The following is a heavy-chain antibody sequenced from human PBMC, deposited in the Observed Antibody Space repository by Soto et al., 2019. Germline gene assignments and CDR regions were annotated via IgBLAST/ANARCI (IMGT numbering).Heavy chain of an antibody. CDR2: INWKSDI. CDR1: GFTFDDNA. V-gene: IGHV3-9*01. D-gene: IGHD3-22*01. J-gene: IGHJ4*02. CDR3: AKDKPHYDSSGSRSGILGY. Sequence: QPGGSLRLSCAVSGFTFDDNAMHWVRQAPEKGLEWVSGINWKSDIGYADSVKGRFTISRDNAENSLYLQMNSLRAEDTAVYYCAKDKPHYDSSGSRSGILGYWGQGTLVTVSS.